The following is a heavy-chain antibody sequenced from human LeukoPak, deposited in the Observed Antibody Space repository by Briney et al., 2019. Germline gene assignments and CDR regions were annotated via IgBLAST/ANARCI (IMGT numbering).Heavy chain of an antibody. Sequence: GGSLRLSCAASGFTFSSYEMNWVRQAPGKGLERVSYISSSGSTIYYADSVKGRFTISRDNAKNSLYLQMNSLRAEDTAVYYCARRAYCSSTSCYGDYYYYGMDVWGQGTTVTVSS. CDR1: GFTFSSYE. J-gene: IGHJ6*02. D-gene: IGHD2-2*01. CDR2: ISSSGSTI. CDR3: ARRAYCSSTSCYGDYYYYGMDV. V-gene: IGHV3-48*03.